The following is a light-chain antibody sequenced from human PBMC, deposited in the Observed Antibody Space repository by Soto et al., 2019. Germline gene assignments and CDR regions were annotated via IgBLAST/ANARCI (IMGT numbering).Light chain of an antibody. V-gene: IGKV1-5*01. J-gene: IGKJ5*01. CDR1: QKIRNL. Sequence: DIQLTQSPSTLSAAVRDSVTITCRASQKIRNLLAWYQQKPGRAPKPLIFDASTLRTGVPSRLSGSGSGSEFNFTIAGLKPDDFATYFCQQYYSYATFGHGTRLEIK. CDR3: QQYYSYAT. CDR2: DAS.